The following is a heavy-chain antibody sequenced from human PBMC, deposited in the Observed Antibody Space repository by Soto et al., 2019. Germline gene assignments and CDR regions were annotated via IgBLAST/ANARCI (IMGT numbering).Heavy chain of an antibody. Sequence: QVQLQESGPGLVKPSGTLSLTCAVSGGSISTNNWWSWVRQPPGKGLEWIGEIYHTGGTYYNPSLRSRVAMSVDKSKNQFSLNLNSVTAADTAVYYCAREKGAGTYMGFDYWGQGTLVTVSS. CDR3: AREKGAGTYMGFDY. V-gene: IGHV4-4*02. D-gene: IGHD3-10*01. CDR2: IYHTGGT. J-gene: IGHJ4*02. CDR1: GGSISTNNW.